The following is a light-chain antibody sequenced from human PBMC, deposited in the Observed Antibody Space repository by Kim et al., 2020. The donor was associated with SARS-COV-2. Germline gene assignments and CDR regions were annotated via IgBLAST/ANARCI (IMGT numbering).Light chain of an antibody. CDR3: CSYAGSYPYV. CDR1: SRDVGGYNF. Sequence: QSALTQPRSVSGSPGQSVTISCTGTSRDVGGYNFVYWYQEHPGKAPKLLIYDVNKRPSGVPDRFSGSKSGNTASLTISGLQPEDEGDYYCCSYAGSYPYVFGAGTKVTVL. J-gene: IGLJ1*01. V-gene: IGLV2-11*01. CDR2: DVN.